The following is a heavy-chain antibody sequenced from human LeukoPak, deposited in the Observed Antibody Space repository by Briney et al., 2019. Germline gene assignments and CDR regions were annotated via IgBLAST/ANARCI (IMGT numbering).Heavy chain of an antibody. CDR3: AGSIAAAGRGYFQH. Sequence: KTSETLSLTCTVSGGSISSYYWSWIRQPPGKGLEWIGYIYYSESTNYNPSLKSRVTISVDTSKNQFSLKLSSVTAADTAVYYCAGSIAAAGRGYFQHWGQGTLVTVSS. J-gene: IGHJ1*01. CDR2: IYYSEST. V-gene: IGHV4-59*01. CDR1: GGSISSYY. D-gene: IGHD6-13*01.